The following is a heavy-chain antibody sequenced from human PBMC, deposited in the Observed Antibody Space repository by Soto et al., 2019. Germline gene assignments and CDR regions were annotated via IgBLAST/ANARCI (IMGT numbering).Heavy chain of an antibody. V-gene: IGHV3-48*03. Sequence: PVGSLRLSCAASGFTFSSYEMNWVRQAPGKGLEWVSYISSSGSTIYYADSVKGRFTISRDNAKNSLYLQMNSLRAEDTAVYYCARVGFVLLPDYWGQGTLVTVSS. CDR2: ISSSGSTI. CDR1: GFTFSSYE. J-gene: IGHJ4*02. D-gene: IGHD3-10*01. CDR3: ARVGFVLLPDY.